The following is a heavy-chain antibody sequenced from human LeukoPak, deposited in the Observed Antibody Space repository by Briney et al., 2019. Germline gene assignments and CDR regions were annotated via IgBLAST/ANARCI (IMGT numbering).Heavy chain of an antibody. V-gene: IGHV1-69*04. CDR1: GGTLSSYA. CDR3: AREDRSGGYYYYYGMDV. J-gene: IGHJ6*02. CDR2: IIPILGIA. Sequence: GSSVKVSCKASGGTLSSYAISWVRQAPVQGLEWMGRIIPILGIANYAQKFQGRVTITADKSTSTAYKELSSLRSEDTAVYYCAREDRSGGYYYYYGMDVWGQGTTVTVSS. D-gene: IGHD3-10*01.